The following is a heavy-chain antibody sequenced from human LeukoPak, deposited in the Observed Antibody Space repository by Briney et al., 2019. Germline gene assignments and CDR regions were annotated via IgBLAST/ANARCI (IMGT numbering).Heavy chain of an antibody. J-gene: IGHJ6*03. CDR3: ARLPTRDFWSGYYYYYYMDV. CDR1: GGSISSYY. Sequence: SETLSLTCTVSGGSISSYYWSWIRQPPGKGLEWIGYIYYSGSTNYNPSLKSRVTISVDTSKNQFSLKLSSVTAADTAAYYCARLPTRDFWSGYYYYYYMDVWGKGTTVTVSS. CDR2: IYYSGST. V-gene: IGHV4-59*01. D-gene: IGHD3-3*01.